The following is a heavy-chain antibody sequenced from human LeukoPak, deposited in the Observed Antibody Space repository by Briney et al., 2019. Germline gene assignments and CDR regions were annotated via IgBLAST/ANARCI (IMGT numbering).Heavy chain of an antibody. CDR1: GFTFSSYA. CDR2: ISGSGGSI. Sequence: GGSLRLSCAASGFTFSSYAMNWVRQVPGKGLEWVSTISGSGGSIYYADSVKGRFTISRDNSKNTLYLQMNSLRAEDTAVYYCAKRGYYYDSSGYYYFDYWGQGTLVTVSS. V-gene: IGHV3-23*01. D-gene: IGHD3-22*01. J-gene: IGHJ4*02. CDR3: AKRGYYYDSSGYYYFDY.